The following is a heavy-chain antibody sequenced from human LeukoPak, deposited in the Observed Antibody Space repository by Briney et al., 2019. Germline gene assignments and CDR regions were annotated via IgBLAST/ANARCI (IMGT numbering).Heavy chain of an antibody. CDR1: GFTFSNDW. Sequence: GGSLRLSCAVFGFTFSNDWMSWVRQAPGKGLEWVAMIKQDGSGKYYVDSVRGRFTISRDDAKNSLYLQMNSLRAEDTAVYYCARINSVQLWGQGTLVTVSS. CDR2: IKQDGSGK. D-gene: IGHD4-23*01. CDR3: ARINSVQL. V-gene: IGHV3-7*01. J-gene: IGHJ4*02.